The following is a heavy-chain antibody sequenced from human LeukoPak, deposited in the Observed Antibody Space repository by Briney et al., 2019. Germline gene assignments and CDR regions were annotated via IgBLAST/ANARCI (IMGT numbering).Heavy chain of an antibody. V-gene: IGHV3-7*01. J-gene: IGHJ6*02. CDR3: ARERDYKDYYYGMDV. D-gene: IGHD3-16*01. CDR2: IKQDGSEK. Sequence: SGGSLRLSCAASGFTFSSYWMSWVRQAPGKGLEWVANIKQDGSEKYYVDSVKGRFTISRDNAKNSLYLQMNSLRAEDTAVYYCARERDYKDYYYGMDVWGRGTTVTVSS. CDR1: GFTFSSYW.